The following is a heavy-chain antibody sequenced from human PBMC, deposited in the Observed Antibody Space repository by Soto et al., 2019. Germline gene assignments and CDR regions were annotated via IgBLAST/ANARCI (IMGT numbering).Heavy chain of an antibody. CDR2: IYHSGST. D-gene: IGHD3-22*01. J-gene: IGHJ4*02. V-gene: IGHV4-30-2*01. CDR1: GGSISSGGYS. Sequence: TSETLSLTCAVSGGSISSGGYSWSWIRHPPGKGLEWIGYIYHSGSTYYNPSLKSRVTISVDRSKNQFSLKLSSVTAADTAVYYCARDAGYYDSSGFDYWGQGTLVTVSS. CDR3: ARDAGYYDSSGFDY.